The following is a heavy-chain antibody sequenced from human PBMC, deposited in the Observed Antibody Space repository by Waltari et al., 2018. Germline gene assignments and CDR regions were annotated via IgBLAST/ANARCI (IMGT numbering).Heavy chain of an antibody. V-gene: IGHV3-11*01. J-gene: IGHJ4*02. CDR3: ARAREQNYDFWNGYSFYFDH. CDR2: ISSRDNII. CDR1: GLSFSDYY. D-gene: IGHD3-3*01. Sequence: QVQLEESGGGLVNPGGSLRLSCAASGLSFSDYYMTWIRQAAGKGLEWIAYISSRDNIIYHADSVNGRFTISRDNAKNSVFLQMQSLIFEDTAVYYCARAREQNYDFWNGYSFYFDHWGQVALVTVSS.